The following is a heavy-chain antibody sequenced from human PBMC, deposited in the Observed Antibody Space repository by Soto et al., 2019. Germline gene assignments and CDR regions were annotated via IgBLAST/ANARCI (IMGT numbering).Heavy chain of an antibody. V-gene: IGHV3-33*01. CDR3: ARDGQVPNTRPFWYMDV. CDR2: IWYDGSNK. Sequence: GGSLRLSCAASGFTFSSYGMHWVRQAPGKGLEWVAVIWYDGSNKYYADSVKGRFTISRDNSKNTLYLQMNSLRAEDTAVYYCARDGQVPNTRPFWYMDVWGKGTTVTVSS. CDR1: GFTFSSYG. D-gene: IGHD3-3*01. J-gene: IGHJ6*03.